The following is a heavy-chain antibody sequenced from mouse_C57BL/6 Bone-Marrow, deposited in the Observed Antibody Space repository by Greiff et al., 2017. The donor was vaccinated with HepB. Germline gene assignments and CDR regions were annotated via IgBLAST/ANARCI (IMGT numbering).Heavy chain of an antibody. CDR1: GFTFSDYY. V-gene: IGHV5-16*01. CDR3: ARLLLGYFDY. J-gene: IGHJ2*01. D-gene: IGHD1-1*01. Sequence: EVKLMESEGGLVQPGSSMKLSCTASGFTFSDYYMAWVRQVPEKGLEWVANINYDGSSTYYLDSLKSRFIISRDNAKNILYLQMSSLKSEDTATYYCARLLLGYFDYWGQGTTLTVSS. CDR2: INYDGSST.